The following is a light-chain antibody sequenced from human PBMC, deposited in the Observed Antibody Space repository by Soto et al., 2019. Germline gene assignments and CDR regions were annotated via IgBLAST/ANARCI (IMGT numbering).Light chain of an antibody. Sequence: QSVLTQPASVSGSPGQSITISCSGTSSDVGGYNFVSWYQVHPGKAPRLILYDVSSRPSGVSYRFSGSKSVNTASLNISRLQAGDEADYYCSSYTTTTSLVVFGGGTKVTVL. CDR2: DVS. J-gene: IGLJ2*01. CDR3: SSYTTTTSLVV. V-gene: IGLV2-14*03. CDR1: SSDVGGYNF.